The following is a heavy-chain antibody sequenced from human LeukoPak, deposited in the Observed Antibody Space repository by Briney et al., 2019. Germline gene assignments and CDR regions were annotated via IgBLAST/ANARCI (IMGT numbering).Heavy chain of an antibody. J-gene: IGHJ4*02. Sequence: SETLSLTCTVSVGSISSYYWSWIRQSPGKGLECIGYIYYRGRTNYNPSLKSRVTMSVDTSKNQFSLKLTSVTAADTAVYYCARGKGYFDYWGQGTLVTVSS. D-gene: IGHD3-16*01. CDR2: IYYRGRT. V-gene: IGHV4-59*13. CDR1: VGSISSYY. CDR3: ARGKGYFDY.